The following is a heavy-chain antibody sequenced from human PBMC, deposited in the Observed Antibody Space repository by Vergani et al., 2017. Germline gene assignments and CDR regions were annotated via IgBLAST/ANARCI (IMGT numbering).Heavy chain of an antibody. CDR3: ARDPNYYDSSGYPSHHAFDI. J-gene: IGHJ3*02. V-gene: IGHV3-48*01. CDR1: GFTFSSYA. CDR2: ISSSSSTI. D-gene: IGHD3-22*01. Sequence: VQLVESGGGVVQPGRSLRLSCAASGFTFSSYAMSWVRQAPGKGLEWVSYISSSSSTIYYADSVKGRFTISRDNAKNSLYLQMNSLRAEDTAVYYCARDPNYYDSSGYPSHHAFDIWGQGTMVTVSS.